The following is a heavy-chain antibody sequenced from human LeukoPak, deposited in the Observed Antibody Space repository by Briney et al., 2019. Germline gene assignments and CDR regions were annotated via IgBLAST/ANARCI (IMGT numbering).Heavy chain of an antibody. CDR1: GFTFSSYA. CDR3: AKGGWEASSSSWRFFDS. J-gene: IGHJ4*02. Sequence: GGSLRLSCAASGFTFSSYAMHWVRQAPGKGLEGGAVISYDGSNKYYADSVKGRFTISRDNSKNTLYLQMSSLRPEATAVYYSAKGGWEASSSSWRFFDSWGQGTLVTVSS. CDR2: ISYDGSNK. V-gene: IGHV3-30-3*01. D-gene: IGHD6-6*01.